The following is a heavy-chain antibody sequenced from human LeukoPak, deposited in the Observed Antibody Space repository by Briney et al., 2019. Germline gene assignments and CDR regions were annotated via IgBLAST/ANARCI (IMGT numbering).Heavy chain of an antibody. J-gene: IGHJ6*03. D-gene: IGHD3-10*01. V-gene: IGHV6-1*01. CDR3: ARGLLGSRYYYHYMDV. Sequence: SQTLSLTCAISGDSVSSNSAAWNWITQSPSRGLEWPGRTYYRSKWYNDSAVSVKSRITINPATSKNQFSLQLNTVTPEDTAVYYCARGLLGSRYYYHYMDVWGKGTTVTVSS. CDR2: TYYRSKWYN. CDR1: GDSVSSNSAA.